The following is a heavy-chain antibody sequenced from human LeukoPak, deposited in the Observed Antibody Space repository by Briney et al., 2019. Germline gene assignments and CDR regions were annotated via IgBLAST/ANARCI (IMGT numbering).Heavy chain of an antibody. V-gene: IGHV1-18*01. CDR2: ISAFNGDT. Sequence: ASVKVSCKASGYTFTGYGISWVRQAPGQGLEWMGWISAFNGDTNYAQKFQGRVTMTTETSTSIAFMEVRSLSSDDTAVYYCARERYSSGPRSMDVWGKGTTVTVPA. D-gene: IGHD6-25*01. J-gene: IGHJ6*04. CDR3: ARERYSSGPRSMDV. CDR1: GYTFTGYG.